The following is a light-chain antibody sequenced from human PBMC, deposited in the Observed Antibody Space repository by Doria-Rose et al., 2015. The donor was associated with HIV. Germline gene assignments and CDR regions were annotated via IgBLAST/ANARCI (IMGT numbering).Light chain of an antibody. CDR2: RAS. V-gene: IGKV3-15*01. Sequence: LTQPPATLSVSPGERATLSCRASQGIGSELAWYQQKPGQAPRLLIYRASIRATGIPPRFTGGGSGTEFTLTISSLQSEDFAVYFCQQYSQWPPYTFGQGTKLEVK. CDR1: QGIGSE. J-gene: IGKJ2*01. CDR3: QQYSQWPPYT.